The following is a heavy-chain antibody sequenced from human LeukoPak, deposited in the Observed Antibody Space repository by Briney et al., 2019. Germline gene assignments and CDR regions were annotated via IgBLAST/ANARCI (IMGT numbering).Heavy chain of an antibody. D-gene: IGHD5-24*01. J-gene: IGHJ3*02. CDR2: IYYTGDT. CDR3: ARVRDGYNYFLDAFDI. Sequence: SETLSLTCTVSGASISGYFWSWIRQPPGKGLEGIGYIYYTGDTNYNPSLKRRVTISVDTSKNQFSLKVNSVTAADTAVYYCARVRDGYNYFLDAFDIWGHGTVVTVSS. CDR1: GASISGYF. V-gene: IGHV4-59*01.